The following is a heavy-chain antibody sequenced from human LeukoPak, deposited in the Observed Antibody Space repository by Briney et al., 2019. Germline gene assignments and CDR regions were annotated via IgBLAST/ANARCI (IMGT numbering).Heavy chain of an antibody. CDR1: GYNLVDFY. CDR3: ARVWGYGANYFDP. D-gene: IGHD5-12*01. V-gene: IGHV1-2*02. CDR2: INPRSCGT. Sequence: ASVKVSCKAAGYNLVDFYIHWVRQAPGQGLEWMGWINPRSCGTLVAQRFQGTLNMTRDTSTNTVYLDLTSLKSDDTAVFYCARVWGYGANYFDPWGQGTLVAVTS. J-gene: IGHJ4*02.